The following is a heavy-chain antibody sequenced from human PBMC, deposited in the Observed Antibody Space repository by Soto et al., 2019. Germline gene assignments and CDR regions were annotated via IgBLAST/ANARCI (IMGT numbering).Heavy chain of an antibody. CDR2: ISPRDGTT. CDR1: GYTFISYA. CDR3: ARGGGTLDY. V-gene: IGHV1-46*01. Sequence: ASVKVSCKASGYTFISYAMYWVRQAPGQGLEWMGIISPRDGTTTYAQNFQDRVTMTRDTSTRTVYMELSSLRSEDTAVYYCARGGGTLDYWGQGTLVTVSS. J-gene: IGHJ4*02.